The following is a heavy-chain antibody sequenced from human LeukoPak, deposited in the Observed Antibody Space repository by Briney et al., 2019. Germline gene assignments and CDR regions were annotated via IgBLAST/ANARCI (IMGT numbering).Heavy chain of an antibody. D-gene: IGHD5-24*01. CDR3: ARVFDGYYYDY. J-gene: IGHJ4*02. CDR2: ISTVSKYI. V-gene: IGHV3-21*01. Sequence: GGSLRLSCAASGFTFSSYNMNWVRQAPGMGLERVSSISTVSKYIYYVDSVKGRFTISRDNAKNSLYLRMNSLRAEDTAVYYCARVFDGYYYDYWGQGTLVTVSS. CDR1: GFTFSSYN.